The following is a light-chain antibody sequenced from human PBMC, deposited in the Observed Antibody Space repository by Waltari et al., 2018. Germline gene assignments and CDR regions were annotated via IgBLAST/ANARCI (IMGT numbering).Light chain of an antibody. CDR2: RDN. V-gene: IGLV1-47*01. CDR3: AVWDDSLGTFV. J-gene: IGLJ1*01. CDR1: NS. Sequence: NSVYWYQQIPGTAPKLLIYRDNQRPSGVPDRFSGSKSGASASLAVSGLRSEDEADYYWAVWDDSLGTFVFGTGTQVTVL.